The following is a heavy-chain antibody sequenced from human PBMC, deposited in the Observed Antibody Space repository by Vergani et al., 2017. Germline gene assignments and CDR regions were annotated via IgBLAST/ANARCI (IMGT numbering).Heavy chain of an antibody. J-gene: IGHJ6*03. V-gene: IGHV3-23*01. CDR3: AKASAYCGGDCYSDYYYYMDV. D-gene: IGHD2-21*01. Sequence: EVQLLESGGGLVQPGGSLRLSCAASGFTFSSYAMSWVRQAPGKGLEWVSAISGSGGSTYYADSVKGRFTISRDNSKNTLYLQMNSLRAEDTAVYYCAKASAYCGGDCYSDYYYYMDVWGKGTTVTVSS. CDR1: GFTFSSYA. CDR2: ISGSGGST.